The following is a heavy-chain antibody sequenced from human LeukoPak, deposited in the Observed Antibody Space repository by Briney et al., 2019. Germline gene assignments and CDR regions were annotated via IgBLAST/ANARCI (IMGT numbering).Heavy chain of an antibody. D-gene: IGHD3-10*01. CDR1: GGSISRSYGY. Sequence: SETLSLTCTVSGGSISRSYGYWGWICQPPGKGLQWIGHIYYSGSIYYNPSLRSRLTISIDTSKNQFSLKLGSVTAADTAVYYCARQSGSRGAFDIWGQGTMVIVSS. V-gene: IGHV4-39*01. J-gene: IGHJ3*02. CDR3: ARQSGSRGAFDI. CDR2: IYYSGSI.